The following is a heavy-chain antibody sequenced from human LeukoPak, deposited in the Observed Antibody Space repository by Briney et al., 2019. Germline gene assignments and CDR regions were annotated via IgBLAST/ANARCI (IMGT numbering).Heavy chain of an antibody. D-gene: IGHD2-2*01. CDR2: IYYSGST. J-gene: IGHJ5*02. V-gene: IGHV4-30-4*01. CDR3: ARELEVVPAAISWFDP. Sequence: SQTLSLTCTVSGGSISSGDYYWSWIRQPPGKGLEWIGYIYYSGSTYYNPSLKSRVTISVDTSKNQFSLKLSSETAADTAVYYCARELEVVPAAISWFDPWGQGTLVTVSS. CDR1: GGSISSGDYY.